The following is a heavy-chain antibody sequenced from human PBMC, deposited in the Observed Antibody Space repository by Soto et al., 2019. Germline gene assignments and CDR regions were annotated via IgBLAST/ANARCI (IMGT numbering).Heavy chain of an antibody. CDR2: IYYSGRT. Sequence: QVQLQESGPGLVKPSETLSLNCTVSGGSLSNYYWSWIRQPPGKGLEWIGYIYYSGRTNYNPSLKSRLTMSVDTSKNQVSLKLNSVTAADTAVYYCARNDHGGNPFFANWGQGTLVTVSS. CDR3: ARNDHGGNPFFAN. V-gene: IGHV4-59*01. CDR1: GGSLSNYY. J-gene: IGHJ4*02. D-gene: IGHD4-17*01.